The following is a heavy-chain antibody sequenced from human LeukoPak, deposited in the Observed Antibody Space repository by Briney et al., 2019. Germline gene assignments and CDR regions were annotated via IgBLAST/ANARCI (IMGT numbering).Heavy chain of an antibody. CDR3: ARHRGPSLHSSGYFDY. Sequence: GRSLRLSCAASGFPFSGYAIHWVRQAPGKGLEWVAVISHDGTNKYYADSVKGRFTISRDNSKNTLYLQMNSLRTEDTAVYYCARHRGPSLHSSGYFDYWGQGTLVTVSS. CDR1: GFPFSGYA. CDR2: ISHDGTNK. D-gene: IGHD3-22*01. J-gene: IGHJ4*02. V-gene: IGHV3-30-3*01.